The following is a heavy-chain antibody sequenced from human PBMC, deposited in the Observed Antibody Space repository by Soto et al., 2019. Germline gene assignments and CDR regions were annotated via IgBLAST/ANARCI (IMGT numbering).Heavy chain of an antibody. CDR2: IYYSGST. J-gene: IGHJ4*02. CDR1: GGSIISYY. Sequence: PSETLSLTCTVSGGSIISYYWSWIRQPPGKGLEWIGYIYYSGSTNYNPSLKSRVTISVDRSKNQFSLKLSSVTTADTAVYYCAGSGYYPNYFDYWGQGTLVNVSS. D-gene: IGHD3-22*01. V-gene: IGHV4-59*12. CDR3: AGSGYYPNYFDY.